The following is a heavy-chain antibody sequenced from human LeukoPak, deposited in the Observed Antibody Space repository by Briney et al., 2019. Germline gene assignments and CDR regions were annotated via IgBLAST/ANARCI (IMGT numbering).Heavy chain of an antibody. CDR2: ISAYNGYT. D-gene: IGHD3-10*01. CDR1: GYTFTSYG. V-gene: IGHV1-18*01. J-gene: IGHJ4*02. CDR3: ARADGSGSYYRSSDY. Sequence: ASVKVSCKASGYTFTSYGISWVRQAPGQGLEWMGWISAYNGYTNYAQKLQGRVTMTTDTSTSTAYMELRSLRSDDTAVYYCARADGSGSYYRSSDYWGQGTLVTVSS.